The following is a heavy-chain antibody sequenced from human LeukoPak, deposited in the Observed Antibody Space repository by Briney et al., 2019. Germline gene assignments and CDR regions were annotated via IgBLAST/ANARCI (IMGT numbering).Heavy chain of an antibody. J-gene: IGHJ4*02. CDR1: GGSISSSSYY. CDR3: ANFYRGFDY. D-gene: IGHD2/OR15-2a*01. CDR2: IYYSGST. V-gene: IGHV4-39*01. Sequence: PSETLSLTCTVSGGSISSSSYYWSWIRQPPGKGLEWIGSIYYSGSTYYNPSLKSRVTISVDTSKNQFSLKLSSVTAADTAVYYCANFYRGFDYWGQGTLVTVSS.